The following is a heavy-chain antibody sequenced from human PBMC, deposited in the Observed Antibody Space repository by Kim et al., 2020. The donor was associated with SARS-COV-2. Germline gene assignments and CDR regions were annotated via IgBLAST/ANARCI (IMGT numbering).Heavy chain of an antibody. Sequence: SVKVSCKASGGTFSSYAISWVRQAPGQGLEWMGGIIPIFGTANYAQKFQGRVTITADESTSTAYMELSSLRSEDTAVYYCARTGVSSWPDYYYYYGMDVWGQGTTVTVSS. J-gene: IGHJ6*02. CDR1: GGTFSSYA. CDR2: IIPIFGTA. CDR3: ARTGVSSWPDYYYYYGMDV. D-gene: IGHD6-13*01. V-gene: IGHV1-69*13.